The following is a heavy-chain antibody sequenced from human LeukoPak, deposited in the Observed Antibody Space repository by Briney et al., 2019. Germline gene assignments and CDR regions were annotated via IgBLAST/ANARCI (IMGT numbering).Heavy chain of an antibody. V-gene: IGHV3-23*01. CDR3: AKDRLLNCRGDCYIFDY. J-gene: IGHJ4*02. Sequence: GGSLRLSCVASGFSFSIYGMTWVRQTPGKGLEWVSSISGSGDSTFYADSVKGRFSISRDNSKNTLYLQVNGLRTEDTAVYYCAKDRLLNCRGDCYIFDYWGQGTVVTVSS. D-gene: IGHD2-21*02. CDR2: ISGSGDST. CDR1: GFSFSIYG.